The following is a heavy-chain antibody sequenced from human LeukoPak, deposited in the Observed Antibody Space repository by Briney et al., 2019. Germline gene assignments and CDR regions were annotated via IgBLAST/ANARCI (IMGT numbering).Heavy chain of an antibody. D-gene: IGHD3-16*02. CDR2: IIPIFGTA. CDR3: ARVVITFGGVIVPEVDY. V-gene: IGHV1-69*13. Sequence: ASVKVSCKASGYTFTNYAMNWVRQAPGQGLEWMGGIIPIFGTANYAQKFQGRVTITADESTSTAYMELSSLRSEDTAVYYCARVVITFGGVIVPEVDYWGQGTLVTVSS. J-gene: IGHJ4*02. CDR1: GYTFTNYA.